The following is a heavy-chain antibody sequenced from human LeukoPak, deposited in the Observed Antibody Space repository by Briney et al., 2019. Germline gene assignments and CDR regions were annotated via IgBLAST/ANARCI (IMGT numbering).Heavy chain of an antibody. CDR1: GGSISSYY. V-gene: IGHV4-59*01. J-gene: IGHJ6*02. CDR3: ARDGYSYGYGPYYYGMDV. CDR2: IYYSGST. Sequence: SETLSLTCTVSGGSISSYYWSWIRQPPGKGLEWIRYIYYSGSTNYNPSLKSRVTISVDTSKNQFSLKLSSVTAADTAVYYCARDGYSYGYGPYYYGMDVWGQGTTVTVSS. D-gene: IGHD5-18*01.